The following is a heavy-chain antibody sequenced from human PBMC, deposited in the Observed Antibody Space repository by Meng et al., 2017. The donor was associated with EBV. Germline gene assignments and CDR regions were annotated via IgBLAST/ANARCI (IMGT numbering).Heavy chain of an antibody. CDR1: GFTFSSYS. V-gene: IGHV3-21*01. CDR2: ISSSSSYI. CDR3: AREGGYGDYFDY. J-gene: IGHJ4*02. Sequence: EVQLVESGGGLVKPGGSLRLYCAASGFTFSSYSMNWVRQAPGKGLEWVSSISSSSSYIYYADSVKGRFTISRDNAKNSLYLQMNSLRAEDTAVYYCAREGGYGDYFDYWGQGTLVNVSS. D-gene: IGHD4-17*01.